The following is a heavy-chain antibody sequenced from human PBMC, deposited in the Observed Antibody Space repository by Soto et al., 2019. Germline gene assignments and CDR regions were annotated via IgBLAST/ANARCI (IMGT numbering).Heavy chain of an antibody. CDR2: ISYDGSNK. Sequence: GGSLRLSCAASGFTFSSYGMHWVRQAPGKGLEWVAVISYDGSNKYYADSVKGRFTISRDNSKNTLYLQMNSLRAEDTAVYYCAKDNYDFWSGYYAGYYYGMDVWGQGTTVTVSS. CDR3: AKDNYDFWSGYYAGYYYGMDV. V-gene: IGHV3-30*18. D-gene: IGHD3-3*01. CDR1: GFTFSSYG. J-gene: IGHJ6*02.